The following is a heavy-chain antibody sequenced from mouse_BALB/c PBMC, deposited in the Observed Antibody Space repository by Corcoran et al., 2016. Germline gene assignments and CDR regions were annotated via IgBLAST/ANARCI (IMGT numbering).Heavy chain of an antibody. D-gene: IGHD2-10*02. CDR2: IDPANGNT. CDR3: ARGGYGNYGFAY. V-gene: IGHV14-3*02. CDR1: GFNLKDTY. J-gene: IGHJ3*01. Sequence: EVQLQQSGAELVKPGASVKLSCTASGFNLKDTYMHWVKQRPEQGLEWIGRIDPANGNTKYDPKFQGKATITAATSSNTAYLQLISLTSEDTAVYYCARGGYGNYGFAYWGQGPLVTVSA.